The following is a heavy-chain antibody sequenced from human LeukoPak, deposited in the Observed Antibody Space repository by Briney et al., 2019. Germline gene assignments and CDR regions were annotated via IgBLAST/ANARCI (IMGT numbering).Heavy chain of an antibody. Sequence: GGSLRLSCAASGFTFSSYWMSWVRQAPGKGLEWVANIKQDGSEKYYVDSVKGRFTISRDNSKNTLYLQMNSLRAEDTAVYYCARVGVATPIYYYYMDVWGKGTTVTVSS. CDR1: GFTFSSYW. J-gene: IGHJ6*03. D-gene: IGHD2-15*01. CDR2: IKQDGSEK. V-gene: IGHV3-7*03. CDR3: ARVGVATPIYYYYMDV.